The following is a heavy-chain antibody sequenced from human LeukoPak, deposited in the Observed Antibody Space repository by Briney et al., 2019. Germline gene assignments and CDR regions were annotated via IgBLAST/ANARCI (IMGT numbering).Heavy chain of an antibody. Sequence: PSETLSLTCTVSGGSISSYYWSWIRQPPGKGLEWIGYIYCSGSTKYNPSLKSRVTISVDTSKSQFSLKLTSVTAADTAVYYCARLGIGVVPSAMLGDYYFDYWGQGTLVTVSS. CDR1: GGSISSYY. CDR3: ARLGIGVVPSAMLGDYYFDY. J-gene: IGHJ4*02. V-gene: IGHV4-59*08. D-gene: IGHD2-2*01. CDR2: IYCSGST.